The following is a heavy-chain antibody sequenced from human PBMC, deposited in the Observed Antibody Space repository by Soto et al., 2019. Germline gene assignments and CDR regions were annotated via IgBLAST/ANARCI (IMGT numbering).Heavy chain of an antibody. CDR1: GFSFADYV. D-gene: IGHD3-9*01. J-gene: IGHJ4*02. CDR3: TRDILTGYYSPPQDY. Sequence: GGSLSLSCTASGFSFADYVFSWVRQAPGKGLEWVGFIRSKAYGGTAEYAASVKGRFTISRDDSKSIAYLQMNSLKTEDTAVYYCTRDILTGYYSPPQDYWGQVALVTVSS. CDR2: IRSKAYGGTA. V-gene: IGHV3-49*04.